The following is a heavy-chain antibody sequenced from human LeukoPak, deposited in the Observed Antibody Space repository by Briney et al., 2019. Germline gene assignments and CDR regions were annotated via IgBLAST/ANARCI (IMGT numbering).Heavy chain of an antibody. D-gene: IGHD4-17*01. CDR2: ISASGIHI. CDR3: VRTVSGDS. V-gene: IGHV3-23*01. Sequence: GGSLRLSCAVSGFTFSNYDMHWVRQAPGKGPEWVTTISASGIHIYYADSAKGRFTISRDNSRNTLELQMNSLRGEDTAVYYCVRTVSGDSWGQGTLVTVTS. J-gene: IGHJ4*02. CDR1: GFTFSNYD.